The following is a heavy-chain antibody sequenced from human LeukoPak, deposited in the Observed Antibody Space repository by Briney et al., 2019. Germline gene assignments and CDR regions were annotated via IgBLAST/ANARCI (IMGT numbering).Heavy chain of an antibody. V-gene: IGHV4-61*02. CDR1: GGSINSNDYF. CDR2: IYTNGGT. D-gene: IGHD3-22*01. Sequence: NPSQTLSLTCTVSGGSINSNDYFWSWIRQPAGKGLEWIGRIYTNGGTNYNPSLKSRVTVSVDTSKNQISLKLSSVTAADTAVYYCATLNLRDRAFDIWGQGTMVTVSS. J-gene: IGHJ3*02. CDR3: ATLNLRDRAFDI.